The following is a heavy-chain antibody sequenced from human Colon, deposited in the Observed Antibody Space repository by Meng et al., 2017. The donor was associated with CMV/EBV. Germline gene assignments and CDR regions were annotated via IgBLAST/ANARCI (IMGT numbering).Heavy chain of an antibody. D-gene: IGHD6-13*01. CDR3: VRESWYFDF. Sequence: GLLLQSGHEVKKPGASVKLSCNTAGYTITADHLHWVRQAPGRGLEWMGWIYPQDGGTYFAQKFQDRVTLTRDTSITTAYMELSGLTSDDTAIYYCVRESWYFDFWGEGTLVTVSS. CDR1: GYTITADH. J-gene: IGHJ4*02. V-gene: IGHV1-2*02. CDR2: IYPQDGGT.